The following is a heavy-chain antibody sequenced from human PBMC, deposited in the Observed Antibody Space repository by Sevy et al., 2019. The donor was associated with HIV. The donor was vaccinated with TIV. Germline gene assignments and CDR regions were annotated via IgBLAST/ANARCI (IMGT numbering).Heavy chain of an antibody. V-gene: IGHV1-18*01. Sequence: ASVKVSCKVSGYTFTTYRITWVRQAPGQGLESMGWISPHNGDTYYAQKFQGRVTLITDTSTTTAYMELRSLRSDDTAMYYCARAYCSGGRCYSLAFWGQGTLVTVS. D-gene: IGHD2-15*01. CDR3: ARAYCSGGRCYSLAF. CDR1: GYTFTTYR. CDR2: ISPHNGDT. J-gene: IGHJ1*01.